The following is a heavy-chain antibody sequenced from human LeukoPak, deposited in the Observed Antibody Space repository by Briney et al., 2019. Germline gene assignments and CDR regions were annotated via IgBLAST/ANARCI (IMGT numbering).Heavy chain of an antibody. V-gene: IGHV4-39*07. J-gene: IGHJ4*02. CDR2: IYYSGST. CDR3: AREGRITPYRGVYY. Sequence: HSETLSLTCTVSGGSISSSSYYWGWIRQPPGKGLEWIGSIYYSGSTYYNPSLKSRVTISVDTSKNQFSLKLSSVTAADTAVYYCAREGRITPYRGVYYWGQGTLVTVSS. D-gene: IGHD3-16*01. CDR1: GGSISSSSYY.